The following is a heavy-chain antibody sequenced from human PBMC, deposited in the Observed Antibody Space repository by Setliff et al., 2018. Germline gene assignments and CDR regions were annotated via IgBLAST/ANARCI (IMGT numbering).Heavy chain of an antibody. CDR1: GDTFSNFG. CDR3: ARGKNGYFDWAFDT. CDR2: ILPIFGTA. J-gene: IGHJ4*02. Sequence: GASVKVSCKSYGDTFSNFGISWVRQAPGQGLEWLGRILPIFGTATYAQKFQDRVTITTDESTTTAFMELSSLRSGDTAIYYCARGKNGYFDWAFDTWGQGSLVTVLL. D-gene: IGHD3-9*01. V-gene: IGHV1-69*05.